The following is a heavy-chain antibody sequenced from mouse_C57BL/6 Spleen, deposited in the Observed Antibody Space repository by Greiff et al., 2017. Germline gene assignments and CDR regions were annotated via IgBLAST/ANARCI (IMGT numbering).Heavy chain of an antibody. D-gene: IGHD1-1*01. J-gene: IGHJ2*01. V-gene: IGHV14-4*01. CDR3: STGYYYGSSYY. Sequence: EVQLQQSGAELVRPGASVKLSCTASGFNIKDDYMHWVKQRPEQGLEWIGWIDPENGDTEYASKFQGKATITEATSSNTAYLQLSSLTAEDAAVYCCSTGYYYGSSYYWGQGTTRTVSS. CDR1: GFNIKDDY. CDR2: IDPENGDT.